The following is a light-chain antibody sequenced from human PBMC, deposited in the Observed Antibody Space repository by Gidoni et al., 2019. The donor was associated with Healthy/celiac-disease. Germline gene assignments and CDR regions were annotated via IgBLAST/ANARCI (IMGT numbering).Light chain of an antibody. Sequence: EIVLMQSPATLYVSPGERATLSCRASQRLSGHLAWFQQKLGQAPRLLIYDATTRATGTPARFSGSLSGTEYTLAITALQSEDFAIYFCQQYHGWPPWTFGQGTKVEVK. J-gene: IGKJ1*01. CDR3: QQYHGWPPWT. CDR2: DAT. V-gene: IGKV3-15*01. CDR1: QRLSGH.